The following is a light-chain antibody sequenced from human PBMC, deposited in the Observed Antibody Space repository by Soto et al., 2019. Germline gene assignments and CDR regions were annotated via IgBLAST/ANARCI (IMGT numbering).Light chain of an antibody. CDR1: SSDVGSYNL. J-gene: IGLJ1*01. Sequence: QSALTQPASVSGSPGQSITISCTGTSSDVGSYNLVSWYQQHPGKAPKLMIYEVSKRPSGVSNRFSGSKSGNTASLIISGLQAEDEADYYCCSYAGSSTLYVFGTGTKLTVL. V-gene: IGLV2-23*02. CDR2: EVS. CDR3: CSYAGSSTLYV.